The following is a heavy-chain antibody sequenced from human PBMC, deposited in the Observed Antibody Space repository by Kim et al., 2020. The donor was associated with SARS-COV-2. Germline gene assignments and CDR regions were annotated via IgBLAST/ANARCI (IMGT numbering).Heavy chain of an antibody. Sequence: DSVKGRFTISRDNSKNTLYLQMNSLRAEDTAVYYCAKGPDYYGSGSYPGYWGQGTLVTVSS. D-gene: IGHD3-10*01. V-gene: IGHV3-23*01. J-gene: IGHJ4*02. CDR3: AKGPDYYGSGSYPGY.